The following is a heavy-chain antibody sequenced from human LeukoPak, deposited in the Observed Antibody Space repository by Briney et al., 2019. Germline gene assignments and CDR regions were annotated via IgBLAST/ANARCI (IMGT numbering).Heavy chain of an antibody. CDR3: ARDGSFRCSSTSCYSGYYYYGMDV. D-gene: IGHD2-2*01. V-gene: IGHV1-18*01. CDR2: INPYSGAT. CDR1: GFTFTDEY. Sequence: ASAKVSCKSSGFTFTDEYIHWVRQAPGQGLEWMGWINPYSGATNYAQKLQGRVTMTTDTSTSTAYMELRSLRSDDTAVYYCARDGSFRCSSTSCYSGYYYYGMDVWGQGTTVTVSS. J-gene: IGHJ6*02.